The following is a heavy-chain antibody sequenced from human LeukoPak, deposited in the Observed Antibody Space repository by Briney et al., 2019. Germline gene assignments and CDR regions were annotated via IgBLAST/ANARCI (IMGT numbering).Heavy chain of an antibody. Sequence: GGSLRLSCAASGFTFSSYAMSWVRQAPGKGLEWVSAISGSGGSTYYADSVKGRFTISRDNSKNTLYLQMNSLRAEDTAVYYCAKDRPVYYDSTSDAFDIWGQGTMVTVSS. J-gene: IGHJ3*02. D-gene: IGHD3-22*01. V-gene: IGHV3-23*01. CDR1: GFTFSSYA. CDR3: AKDRPVYYDSTSDAFDI. CDR2: ISGSGGST.